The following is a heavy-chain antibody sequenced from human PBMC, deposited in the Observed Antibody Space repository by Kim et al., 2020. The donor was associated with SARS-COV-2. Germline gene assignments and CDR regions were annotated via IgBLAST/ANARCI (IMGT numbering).Heavy chain of an antibody. CDR1: GYTFTSYA. D-gene: IGHD6-19*01. J-gene: IGHJ3*02. Sequence: ASVKVSCKASGYTFTSYAMHWVRQAPGQRLEWMGWINAGNGNTKYSQKFQGRVTITRDTSASTAYMELSSLRSEDTAVYYCASPTLLYSSGPDAFDIWGQGTMVTVSS. CDR2: INAGNGNT. CDR3: ASPTLLYSSGPDAFDI. V-gene: IGHV1-3*01.